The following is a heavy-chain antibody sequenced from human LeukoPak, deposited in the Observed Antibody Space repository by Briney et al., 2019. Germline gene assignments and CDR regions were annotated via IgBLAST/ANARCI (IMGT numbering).Heavy chain of an antibody. CDR2: IYSSGST. CDR3: ARRSDHYYYDCMDV. Sequence: PSETLSLTCTVSGGSISRHNWSGIWQPPGRGLGWMGYIYSSGSTNDNPSLKSRVTIPVDTAKNQFSLKLSSVTAADTAVYYCARRSDHYYYDCMDVWGKATTVTVSS. V-gene: IGHV4-59*11. J-gene: IGHJ6*03. CDR1: GGSISRHN.